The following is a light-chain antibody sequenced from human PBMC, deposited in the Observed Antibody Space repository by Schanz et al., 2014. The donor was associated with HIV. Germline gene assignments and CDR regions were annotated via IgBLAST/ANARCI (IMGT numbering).Light chain of an antibody. Sequence: QSVLTQPPSASGTPGQRLTISCSGSSSNIGSNYVFWYQQLPGTAPKLLIYRNNQRPSGVPDRFSGSKSGTSASLAISGLQAEDEADYYCCSYTTTSTYVFGAGTKVTVL. V-gene: IGLV1-47*01. CDR2: RNN. CDR3: CSYTTTSTYV. CDR1: SSNIGSNY. J-gene: IGLJ1*01.